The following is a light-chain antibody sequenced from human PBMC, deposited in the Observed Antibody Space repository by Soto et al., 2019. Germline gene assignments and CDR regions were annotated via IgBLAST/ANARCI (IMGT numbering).Light chain of an antibody. V-gene: IGKV3-20*01. CDR3: QQYDSSPWK. CDR2: GAS. J-gene: IGKJ1*01. Sequence: EIVLTQSPGTLSLSPGERATLSCRASQSVSSSFLAWYQQKPGQAPRHLIYGASTRATGIPDRFSGSGCGTDFTLTISRLEPEDFAVYYCQQYDSSPWKFGQGTKVEI. CDR1: QSVSSSF.